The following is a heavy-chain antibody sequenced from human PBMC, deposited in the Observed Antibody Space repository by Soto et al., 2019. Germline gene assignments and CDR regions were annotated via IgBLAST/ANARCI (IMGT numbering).Heavy chain of an antibody. Sequence: GESLKVSCEGAGYRLTIYWICCVLQMPGKGLYCMGIIYPGDSDTRYSPSFQGQVTISADKSISTAYLQWSSLKASDTAMYCCARHGNPVPYANRAHHYPGLDGWGPGPTLTV. D-gene: IGHD2-2*01. CDR2: IYPGDSDT. J-gene: IGHJ6*02. CDR1: GYRLTIYW. CDR3: ARHGNPVPYANRAHHYPGLDG. V-gene: IGHV5-51*01.